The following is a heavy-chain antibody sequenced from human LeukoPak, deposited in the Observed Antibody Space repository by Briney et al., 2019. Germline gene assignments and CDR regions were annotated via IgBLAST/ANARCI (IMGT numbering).Heavy chain of an antibody. CDR3: ARDASIAARTYYYYYMDV. Sequence: SETLSLTRTVSGGSISSSSYYWGWIRQPPGKGLEWIGSIYYSGSTYYNPSLKSRVTISVDTSKNQFSLKLSSVTAADTAVYYCARDASIAARTYYYYYMDVWGKGTTVTVSS. J-gene: IGHJ6*03. D-gene: IGHD6-6*01. CDR2: IYYSGST. V-gene: IGHV4-39*07. CDR1: GGSISSSSYY.